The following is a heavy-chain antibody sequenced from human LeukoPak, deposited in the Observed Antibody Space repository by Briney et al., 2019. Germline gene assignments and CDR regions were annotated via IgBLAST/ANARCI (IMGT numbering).Heavy chain of an antibody. CDR2: ISYDGSNK. Sequence: GGSLRLSCAASGFTFSSYAMHWVRQASGKGLEWVAVISYDGSNKYYADSVKGRFTISRDNSKSTLYLQMNSLRAEDTAVYYCARDGASTYGGNDYWGQGTLVTVSS. J-gene: IGHJ4*02. CDR3: ARDGASTYGGNDY. D-gene: IGHD4-23*01. V-gene: IGHV3-30-3*01. CDR1: GFTFSSYA.